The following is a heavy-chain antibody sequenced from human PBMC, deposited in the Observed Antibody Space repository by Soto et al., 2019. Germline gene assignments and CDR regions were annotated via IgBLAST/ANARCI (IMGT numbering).Heavy chain of an antibody. V-gene: IGHV4-39*01. CDR2: IYYSGST. J-gene: IGHJ6*02. Sequence: ASGTLSLTCTVSGGSISSYYWGWIRPPPGKGLEWIGSIYYSGSTYYNPSLKSRVTISVDTSKNQFSLKLSSVTAADTAVYYCARITGEDRPNYYYYGMDVWGQGTTVTVSS. D-gene: IGHD1-20*01. CDR3: ARITGEDRPNYYYYGMDV. CDR1: GGSISSYY.